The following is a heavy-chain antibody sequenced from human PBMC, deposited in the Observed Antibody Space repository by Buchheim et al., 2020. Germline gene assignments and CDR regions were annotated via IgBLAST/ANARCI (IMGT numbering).Heavy chain of an antibody. CDR3: ARWGLVAATRWGWFDP. V-gene: IGHV4-30-4*01. D-gene: IGHD2-15*01. CDR1: GGSISSGDYY. CDR2: IYYSGST. Sequence: QVQLQESGPGLVKPSQTLSLTCTVSGGSISSGDYYWSWIRQPPGKGLEWIGYIYYSGSTYYNPSLKSRVTIPVDTSKNHFSLKLSSVTAADTAMYYCARWGLVAATRWGWFDPWGQGTL. J-gene: IGHJ5*02.